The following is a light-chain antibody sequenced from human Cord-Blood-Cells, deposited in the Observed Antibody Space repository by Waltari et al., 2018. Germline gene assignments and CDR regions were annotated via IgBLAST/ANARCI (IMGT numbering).Light chain of an antibody. Sequence: QSALTQPTSVSGSPGQSITISCTGTSSDVGSYNLVSWYQQHPGKAPKRMIYEGSKRPSGVSNRFSGSKSGHTASLTISGLQAEDEADYYCCSYAGSWVFGGGTKLTVL. CDR2: EGS. CDR3: CSYAGSWV. J-gene: IGLJ3*02. V-gene: IGLV2-23*01. CDR1: SSDVGSYNL.